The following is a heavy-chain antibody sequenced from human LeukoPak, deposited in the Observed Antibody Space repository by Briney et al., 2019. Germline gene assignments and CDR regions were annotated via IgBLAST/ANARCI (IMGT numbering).Heavy chain of an antibody. CDR3: ARHPAYGNWFDP. CDR2: ISYDGSNK. D-gene: IGHD3-16*01. CDR1: GFTFSSYA. J-gene: IGHJ5*02. Sequence: GGSLRLSCAASGFTFSSYAMHWVRQAPGKGLEWVAVISYDGSNKYYADSVKGRFTISRDNSKNTLYLQMNSLRAEDTAVYYCARHPAYGNWFDPWGQGTLVTVSS. V-gene: IGHV3-30-3*01.